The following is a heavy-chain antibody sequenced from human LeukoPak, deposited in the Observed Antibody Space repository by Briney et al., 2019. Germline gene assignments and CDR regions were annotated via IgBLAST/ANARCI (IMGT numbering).Heavy chain of an antibody. CDR1: GFTFSSYA. D-gene: IGHD3-10*01. Sequence: GGSLRLSCAASGFTFSSYAMSWVRQAPGKGLEWVSAISGSGGSTYYADSVKGRFTISRDNSKNALYLQMNSLRAEDTAVYYCAKYTGSGSYPGYWGQGTLVTVSS. V-gene: IGHV3-23*01. J-gene: IGHJ4*02. CDR2: ISGSGGST. CDR3: AKYTGSGSYPGY.